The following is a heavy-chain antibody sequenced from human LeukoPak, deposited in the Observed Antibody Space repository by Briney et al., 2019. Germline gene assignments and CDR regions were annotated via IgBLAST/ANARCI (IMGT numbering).Heavy chain of an antibody. Sequence: GGSLRLSCAASTFSFRIFAMSWVRQAPGKGLFWVSGVSAGGGSTYYADSVKGRFSISRDNSRNTLYLQMNSLRAEDTAVYYCAKDAAGPEYWGQGTLVTVSS. J-gene: IGHJ4*02. CDR3: AKDAAGPEY. CDR2: VSAGGGST. V-gene: IGHV3-23*01. CDR1: TFSFRIFA. D-gene: IGHD6-13*01.